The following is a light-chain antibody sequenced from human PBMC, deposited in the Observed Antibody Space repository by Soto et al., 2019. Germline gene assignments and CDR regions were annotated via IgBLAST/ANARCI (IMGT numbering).Light chain of an antibody. V-gene: IGKV1-39*01. J-gene: IGKJ1*01. Sequence: DIQMTQSPSSLSASVGDRVTITCRASQSISSYLNWYQQKPGKAPKLLIYAASSLQNGVPSMFSGSGSGTDFTITISSLQPEDFATYYCQQSSSTPRTFGQGTKVEIK. CDR2: AAS. CDR3: QQSSSTPRT. CDR1: QSISSY.